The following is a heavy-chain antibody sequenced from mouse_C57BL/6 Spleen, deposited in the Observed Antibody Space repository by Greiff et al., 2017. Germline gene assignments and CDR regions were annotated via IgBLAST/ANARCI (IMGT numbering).Heavy chain of an antibody. CDR1: GFTFSSYG. D-gene: IGHD1-1*02. Sequence: EVQRVESGGDLVKPGGSLKLSCAASGFTFSSYGMSWVRQTPDKRLEWVATISSGGSYTYYPDSVKGRFTISRDNAKNTLYLQMSSLKSEDTAMYYCARQDYAWGQGTLVTVSA. CDR2: ISSGGSYT. CDR3: ARQDYA. V-gene: IGHV5-6*01. J-gene: IGHJ3*01.